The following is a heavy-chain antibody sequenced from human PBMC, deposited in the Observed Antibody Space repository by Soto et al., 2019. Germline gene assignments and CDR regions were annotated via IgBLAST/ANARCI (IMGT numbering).Heavy chain of an antibody. D-gene: IGHD1-26*01. CDR3: ARRYGGNLDY. J-gene: IGHJ4*02. Sequence: SETLSLTCTVSGGSISSYYWSWIRQPPGKGLEWIGYIYYSGSTNYSPSLKSRVTIPVDTSKNQFSLKLSSVTAADTAVYYCARRYGGNLDYWGQGTLVTVSS. CDR2: IYYSGST. V-gene: IGHV4-59*08. CDR1: GGSISSYY.